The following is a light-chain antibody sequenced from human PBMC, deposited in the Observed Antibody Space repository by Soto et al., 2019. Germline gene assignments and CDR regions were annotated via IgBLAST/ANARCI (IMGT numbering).Light chain of an antibody. Sequence: EIVLTQSQATLSLSPGERATLSCRASQSISTYLVWYQQKPGQAPRLLMYDASNRATGIPARFSGSGSGTDFTLTISSLEPEDFAVYYCQQRNTWLYTFGQGTKLEIK. V-gene: IGKV3-11*01. CDR3: QQRNTWLYT. CDR1: QSISTY. J-gene: IGKJ2*01. CDR2: DAS.